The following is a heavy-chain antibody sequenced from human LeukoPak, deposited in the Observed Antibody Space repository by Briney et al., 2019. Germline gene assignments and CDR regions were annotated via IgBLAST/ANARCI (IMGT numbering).Heavy chain of an antibody. J-gene: IGHJ5*02. CDR3: ARDRGYCSSTICYNWFDP. CDR1: GGSISSGDYY. Sequence: PSETLSLTCTVSGGSISSGDYYWSWIRQPPGKGLEWVGYIYYSGSTYYNPSLKSRVTISVDTSKNQFSLKLSSVTAADTAVYYCARDRGYCSSTICYNWFDPWGQGTLVTVSS. CDR2: IYYSGST. D-gene: IGHD2-2*01. V-gene: IGHV4-30-4*08.